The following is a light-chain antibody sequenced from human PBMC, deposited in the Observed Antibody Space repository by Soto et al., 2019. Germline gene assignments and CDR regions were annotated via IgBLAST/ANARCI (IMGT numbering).Light chain of an antibody. V-gene: IGKV3-20*01. J-gene: IGKJ1*01. CDR1: QSVSSY. CDR2: GAS. Sequence: EIVLTQSPGTLSLSPGERATLSCRASQSVSSYLAWYQQKSGQAPRLLIYGASSRATGIPDRFSGSGSGTDFTLTNSRLEPEDFAVYYCQQYGRPSRTFGQGTKVEIK. CDR3: QQYGRPSRT.